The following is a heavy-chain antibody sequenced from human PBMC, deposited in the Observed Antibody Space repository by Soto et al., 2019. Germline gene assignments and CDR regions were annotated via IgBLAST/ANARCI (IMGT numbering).Heavy chain of an antibody. J-gene: IGHJ4*01. CDR3: ARHPYFYDSSGFCLDY. D-gene: IGHD3-22*01. CDR1: GYNFTNYW. CDR2: IHPGDSDT. V-gene: IGHV5-51*01. Sequence: GESLKISCXGSGYNFTNYWIGWVRQMPGKGLEWMGIIHPGDSDTRYSPSFQGQVTISADKSISTAYLQWGSLKASDTAMYYCARHPYFYDSSGFCLDYWGQGTLVTGLL.